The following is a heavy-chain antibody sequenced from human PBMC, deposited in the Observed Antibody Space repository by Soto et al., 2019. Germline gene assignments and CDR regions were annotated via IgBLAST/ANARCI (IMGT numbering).Heavy chain of an antibody. Sequence: GGSLRLSCAASGFTFSSYWMHWVRQAPGKGLVWVSRINSDGSSTSYADSVKGRFTISRDNAKNTLYLQMNSLRAEDTAVYYCAQGYSSGKDTDYWGQGTLVTVSS. V-gene: IGHV3-74*01. CDR3: AQGYSSGKDTDY. CDR2: INSDGSST. CDR1: GFTFSSYW. J-gene: IGHJ4*02. D-gene: IGHD6-19*01.